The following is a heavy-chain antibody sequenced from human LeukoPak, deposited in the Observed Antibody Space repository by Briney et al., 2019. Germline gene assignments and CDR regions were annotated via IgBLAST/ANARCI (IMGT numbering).Heavy chain of an antibody. V-gene: IGHV3-48*03. CDR3: ATRHDY. CDR2: ISSSGGTI. Sequence: GGSLRLSCAASGFTFSTYEINWVRQAPGQGLEWVSYISSSGGTIYYADSVKGRFTITRDNAKNSVYLQMNSLRAEDTAVYYCATRHDYWGQGTQVTVSS. J-gene: IGHJ4*02. CDR1: GFTFSTYE.